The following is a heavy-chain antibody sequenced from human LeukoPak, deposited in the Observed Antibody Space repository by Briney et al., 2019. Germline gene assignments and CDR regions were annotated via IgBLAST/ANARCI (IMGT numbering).Heavy chain of an antibody. V-gene: IGHV1-2*02. Sequence: ASVKVSCKASGYTFTDYHLYWVRQAPGQGLEWMGWIYPNSGGTNYAQKFQGRVTMTRDTSISTAYTELSRLRSDDTAVYYCARDGDSVMVEFDYWGQGTLVTVSS. CDR2: IYPNSGGT. J-gene: IGHJ4*02. CDR1: GYTFTDYH. CDR3: ARDGDSVMVEFDY. D-gene: IGHD5-18*01.